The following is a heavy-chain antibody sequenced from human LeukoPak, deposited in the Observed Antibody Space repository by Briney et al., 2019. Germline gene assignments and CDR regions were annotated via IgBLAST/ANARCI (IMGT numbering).Heavy chain of an antibody. CDR1: GGSFSGYY. CDR3: ARRIQLWPNWLDP. CDR2: INHSGST. J-gene: IGHJ5*02. V-gene: IGHV4-34*01. D-gene: IGHD5-18*01. Sequence: PSETLSLTCAVYGGSFSGYYWSWIRQPPGKGLEWIGEINHSGSTNYNPSLKSRVTISVDTSKNQFSLKLSSVTAADTAVYYCARRIQLWPNWLDPWGQGTLVTVSS.